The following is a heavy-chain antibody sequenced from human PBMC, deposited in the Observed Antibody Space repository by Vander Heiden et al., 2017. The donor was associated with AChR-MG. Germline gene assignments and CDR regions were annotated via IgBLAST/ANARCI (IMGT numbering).Heavy chain of an antibody. Sequence: QVQLQESGPGLVKPSQTLSLTCPVSGGSISSGGYYWSWIRQHPGKGLEWIGYIYYSGSTYYNPSLKSRVTISVDTSKNQFSLKLSSVTAADTAVYYCARPAARPYYYGMDVWGQGPTVTVSS. CDR2: IYYSGST. CDR1: GGSISSGGYY. CDR3: ARPAARPYYYGMDV. D-gene: IGHD6-13*01. V-gene: IGHV4-31*03. J-gene: IGHJ6*02.